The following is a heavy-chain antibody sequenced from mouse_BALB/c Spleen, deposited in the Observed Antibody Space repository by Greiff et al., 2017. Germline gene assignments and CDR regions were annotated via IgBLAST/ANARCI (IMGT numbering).Heavy chain of an antibody. D-gene: IGHD2-1*01. CDR1: GYTFSSYW. J-gene: IGHJ3*01. CDR2: ILPGSGST. CDR3: AFYYGNYGRFAY. Sequence: VKLQESGAELMKPGASVKISCKATGYTFSSYWIEWVKQRPGHGLEWIGEILPGSGSTNYNEKFKGKATFTADTSSNTAYMQLSSLTSEDSAVYYCAFYYGNYGRFAYWGQGTLVTVSA. V-gene: IGHV1-9*01.